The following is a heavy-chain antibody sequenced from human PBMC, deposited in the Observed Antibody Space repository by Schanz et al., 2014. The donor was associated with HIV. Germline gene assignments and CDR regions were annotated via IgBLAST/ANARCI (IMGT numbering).Heavy chain of an antibody. CDR2: IVPILDTA. CDR3: ARRSLHFLQWLYDDVFDI. V-gene: IGHV1-69*01. Sequence: VQLVQSGAEVKKPGSSVTVSCKASGGTFSTYAFSWVRQAPGQGLEWMGGIVPILDTANYAQKLQGRVTITADESTNTAYMELSSLRSEDTAMYYCARRSLHFLQWLYDDVFDIWGQGTMVTVSS. CDR1: GGTFSTYA. D-gene: IGHD3-3*01. J-gene: IGHJ3*02.